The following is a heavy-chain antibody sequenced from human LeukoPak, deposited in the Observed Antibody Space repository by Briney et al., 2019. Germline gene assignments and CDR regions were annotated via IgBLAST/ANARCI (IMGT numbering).Heavy chain of an antibody. J-gene: IGHJ3*02. Sequence: PGGSLRLSCAASGFTASSNYMSWVRQAPGKGLEWVSVIYSGGSTYYADSVKGRFTISRDNSKNTLYLQMNSLRAEDTAVYYCAREDILTGSNAFDIWGQGTMVTVSS. D-gene: IGHD3-9*01. CDR1: GFTASSNY. CDR2: IYSGGST. V-gene: IGHV3-53*01. CDR3: AREDILTGSNAFDI.